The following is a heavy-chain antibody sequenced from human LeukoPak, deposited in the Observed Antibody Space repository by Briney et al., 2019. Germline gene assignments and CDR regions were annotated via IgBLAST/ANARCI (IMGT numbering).Heavy chain of an antibody. V-gene: IGHV3-74*01. J-gene: IGHJ3*02. CDR3: ATELRESGASSRNAFDI. D-gene: IGHD2-15*01. Sequence: PGGSLRLSCTASGFTFSTYWMHWVRQAPGKGLVWVSLINSDGSYTDFADSVKGQFTISRDNAQSTLYLQMNSLRVEDTAVYYCATELRESGASSRNAFDIWGQGTVVSVSS. CDR1: GFTFSTYW. CDR2: INSDGSYT.